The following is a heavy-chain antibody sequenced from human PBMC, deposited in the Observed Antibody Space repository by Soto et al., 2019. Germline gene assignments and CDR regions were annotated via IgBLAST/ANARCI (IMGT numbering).Heavy chain of an antibody. Sequence: SLRLSWSSSLFTFSSYAMSWVLQSPWKVLEWVSAISGSGGSTYYADSVKGRFTISRDNSKNTLYLQMNSLRAEDTAVYYCAKIGPAAARRRGPNWGQGTLVTVSS. D-gene: IGHD6-6*01. J-gene: IGHJ4*02. CDR2: ISGSGGST. CDR1: LFTFSSYA. V-gene: IGHV3-23*01. CDR3: AKIGPAAARRRGPN.